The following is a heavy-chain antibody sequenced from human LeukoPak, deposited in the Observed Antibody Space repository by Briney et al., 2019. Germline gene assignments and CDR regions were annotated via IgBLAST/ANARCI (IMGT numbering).Heavy chain of an antibody. CDR2: ISSTSTTI. V-gene: IGHV3-48*01. Sequence: PGGSLRLSCAASGFTFSNYNMNWVRQAPGKGLEWVSYISSTSTTIYYADSVKGRFTISRDNAKNSLYLQMNSLRAEDTAVYYCASDDSSGYPPGAFDIWGQGTMVTVSS. CDR3: ASDDSSGYPPGAFDI. J-gene: IGHJ3*02. CDR1: GFTFSNYN. D-gene: IGHD3-22*01.